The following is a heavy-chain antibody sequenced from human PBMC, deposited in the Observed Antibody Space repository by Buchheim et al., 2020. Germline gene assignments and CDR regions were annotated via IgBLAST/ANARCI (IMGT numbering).Heavy chain of an antibody. V-gene: IGHV1-69*08. J-gene: IGHJ5*02. D-gene: IGHD2-2*01. CDR3: ARDKRYCSSTSCMGWFDP. CDR2: IIPILGIA. Sequence: QVQLVQSGAEVKKPGSSVKVSCKASGGTFSSYTISWVRQAPGQGLEWMGRIIPILGIANYAQKFQGRVTITADKSTSTAYMELSSLRSEDTAVYYCARDKRYCSSTSCMGWFDPWGQGTL. CDR1: GGTFSSYT.